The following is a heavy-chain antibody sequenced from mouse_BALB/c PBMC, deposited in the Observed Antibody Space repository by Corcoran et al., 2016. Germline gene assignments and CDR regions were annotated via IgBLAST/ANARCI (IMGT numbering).Heavy chain of an antibody. CDR1: GYTFTHYG. CDR2: INTYTGEP. J-gene: IGHJ2*01. Sequence: QIQLVQSGPKLKKHGETDNIPCKASGYTFTHYGKNWVKQAPGKGLKWMGWINTYTGEPTYADDFKGRFAFSLETSASTAYLPINNLKNEDMATYFCARWGSTMITSYFDYWGQCTTLTVSS. CDR3: ARWGSTMITSYFDY. D-gene: IGHD2-4*01. V-gene: IGHV9-1*02.